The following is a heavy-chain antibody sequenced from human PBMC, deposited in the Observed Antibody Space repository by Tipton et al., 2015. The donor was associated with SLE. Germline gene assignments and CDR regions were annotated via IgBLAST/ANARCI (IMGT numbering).Heavy chain of an antibody. Sequence: GLVKPSQTLSLTCAISGDSVSTNSAAWTWIRQSPSRGLEWLGRTYYGSKWYSDYAVSVKSRITINPDTSKNQFSLQLNSVTPEDTAVYYCARGRNHAFDVWGQGTLVTVSS. CDR2: TYYGSKWYS. CDR3: ARGRNHAFDV. J-gene: IGHJ3*01. CDR1: GDSVSTNSAA. V-gene: IGHV6-1*01.